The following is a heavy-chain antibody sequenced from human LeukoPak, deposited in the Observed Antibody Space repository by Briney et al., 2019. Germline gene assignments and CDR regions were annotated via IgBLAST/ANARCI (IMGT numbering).Heavy chain of an antibody. D-gene: IGHD6-13*01. CDR1: GGSISSYY. J-gene: IGHJ5*02. CDR3: ARSTLRVSWYRRGWFDP. Sequence: PSETLSLTCTVSGGSISSYYWSWIRQPPGKGLEWIGYIYYSGSTNYNPSLKSRVTISVDTSKNQFSLKLSSVTAADTAVYYRARSTLRVSWYRRGWFDPWGQGTLVTVSS. V-gene: IGHV4-59*12. CDR2: IYYSGST.